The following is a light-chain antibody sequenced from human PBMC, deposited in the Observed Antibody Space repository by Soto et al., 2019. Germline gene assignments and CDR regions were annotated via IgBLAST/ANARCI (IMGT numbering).Light chain of an antibody. V-gene: IGKV3D-20*02. CDR1: QSVSSSY. J-gene: IGKJ5*01. CDR2: GAS. CDR3: QQRSNWA. Sequence: EIVLTQSPGTLSLSPGERATLSCRASQSVSSSYLAWYQQKPGQAPRLPIYGASSRATGIPARFSGSGSGTDFTLTISSLEPEDFAVYYCQQRSNWAFGQGTRLEV.